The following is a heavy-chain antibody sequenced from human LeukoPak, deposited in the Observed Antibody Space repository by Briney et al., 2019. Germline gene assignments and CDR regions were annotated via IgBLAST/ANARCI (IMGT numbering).Heavy chain of an antibody. CDR1: GYTFTSYA. J-gene: IGHJ4*02. CDR3: ARGPYCTNGVCRPRTFDY. Sequence: ASVKVSCKASGYTFTSYAMNWVRQAPGQGLEWMGWINTNTVNPTYAQGFTGRFVFSLDTSVSTAYLQISSLKAEDTAVYYCARGPYCTNGVCRPRTFDYWGQGTLVTVSS. CDR2: INTNTVNP. V-gene: IGHV7-4-1*02. D-gene: IGHD2-8*01.